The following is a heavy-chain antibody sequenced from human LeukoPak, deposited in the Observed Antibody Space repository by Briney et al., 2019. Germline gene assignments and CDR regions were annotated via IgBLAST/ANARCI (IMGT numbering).Heavy chain of an antibody. CDR3: ARYGSGSSNWFDP. V-gene: IGHV5-51*01. CDR2: IYPGDSDT. Sequence: GESLKISCKGSGYSFISYWIGWVRQMPGKGLEWMGIIYPGDSDTRYSPPFQGQVTILADKSISTAYLQWSSLKASDTAMYYCARYGSGSSNWFDPWGQGTLVTVSS. D-gene: IGHD3-10*01. CDR1: GYSFISYW. J-gene: IGHJ5*02.